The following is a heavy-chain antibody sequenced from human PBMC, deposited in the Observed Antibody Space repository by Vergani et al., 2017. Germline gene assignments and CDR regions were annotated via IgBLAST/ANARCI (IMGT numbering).Heavy chain of an antibody. J-gene: IGHJ4*02. CDR2: IGTAVDT. CDR3: ARAVSTTVGDPPGY. Sequence: EVQLVESGGGLVQPGGSLRLSCAASGFTFSSYDMHWVRQATGKGLEWVSAIGTAVDTYYPGSVKGRFTISRENAKNSLYLQMNSLRAGDTAIYYCARAVSTTVGDPPGYWGQGTLVTVSS. CDR1: GFTFSSYD. D-gene: IGHD4-23*01. V-gene: IGHV3-13*01.